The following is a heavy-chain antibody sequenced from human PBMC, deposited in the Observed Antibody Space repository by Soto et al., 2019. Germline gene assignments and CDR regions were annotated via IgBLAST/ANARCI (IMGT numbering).Heavy chain of an antibody. CDR3: ANTNYDFWGMDV. CDR1: GFTFSDYG. CDR2: ISYDERNK. J-gene: IGHJ6*02. Sequence: GGSLRLSCAASGFTFSDYGMHWVRQAPGKGLEWVAVISYDERNKYYADSVEGRFTISRDNSKNTLYLQMNSLRAEDTAMYYCANTNYDFWGMDVWGQGTTVTVSS. D-gene: IGHD3-3*01. V-gene: IGHV3-30*18.